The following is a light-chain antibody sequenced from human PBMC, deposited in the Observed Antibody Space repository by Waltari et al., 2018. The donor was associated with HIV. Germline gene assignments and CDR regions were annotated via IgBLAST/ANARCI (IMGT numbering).Light chain of an antibody. V-gene: IGLV1-51*01. CDR1: SSNIGTNY. CDR3: GTWDSSLSASRV. J-gene: IGLJ3*02. CDR2: DNN. Sequence: QSVLTQPPSVSAAPGQKVTISCSGSSSNIGTNYVSWYQKLPGTAPKLLIYDNNERPSGIPDRFSCSKSGTSAALGITGLQTGDEADYYCGTWDSSLSASRVFGGGTKLTVL.